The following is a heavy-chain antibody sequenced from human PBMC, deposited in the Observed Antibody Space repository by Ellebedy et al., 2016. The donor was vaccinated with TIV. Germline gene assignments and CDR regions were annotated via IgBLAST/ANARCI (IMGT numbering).Heavy chain of an antibody. CDR1: GFIISGDW. V-gene: IGHV3-7*03. Sequence: PGGSLRLSCAASGFIISGDWMSWVRQAPGKGLEWVAHINPDGSAEYYVDSVKGRFAISRDNAKNSLYLQMNSLRREDTAIYYCARGSVVTGADSWGQGTLVTVSS. J-gene: IGHJ4*02. CDR2: INPDGSAE. CDR3: ARGSVVTGADS. D-gene: IGHD2-21*02.